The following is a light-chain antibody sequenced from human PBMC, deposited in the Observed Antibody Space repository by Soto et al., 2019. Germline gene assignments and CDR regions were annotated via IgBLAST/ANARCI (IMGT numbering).Light chain of an antibody. Sequence: QSVLTQPASVSGSPGQSITLSCTGTSSDVGSYNLVSWYQLHPGKAPKLMIYEGTKRPSGVSNRFSGSKSGSTASLTISGLQAEDEADYYCCSYAGSSSYVVFSGGTKLTVL. CDR1: SSDVGSYNL. CDR2: EGT. V-gene: IGLV2-23*01. CDR3: CSYAGSSSYVV. J-gene: IGLJ2*01.